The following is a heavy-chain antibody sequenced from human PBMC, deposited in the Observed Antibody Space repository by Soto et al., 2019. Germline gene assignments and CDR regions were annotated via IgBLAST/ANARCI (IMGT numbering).Heavy chain of an antibody. CDR1: GVTLSGYY. CDR2: IYFNGTT. V-gene: IGHV4-59*01. Sequence: SGTPSLTCTVSGVTLSGYYWSWIRQTPGKTLEWIGCIYFNGTTNYNPSLKSRVTISLDMSKNQFSLKLRSVTATDTAVYHCARGKGTHKYWGRGTLVTVSS. CDR3: ARGKGTHKY. J-gene: IGHJ4*02. D-gene: IGHD3-10*01.